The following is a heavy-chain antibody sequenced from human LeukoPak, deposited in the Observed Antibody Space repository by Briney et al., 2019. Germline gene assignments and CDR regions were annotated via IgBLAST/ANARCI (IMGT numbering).Heavy chain of an antibody. CDR1: GFTFNNFA. J-gene: IGHJ4*02. Sequence: GGSLRLSCAASGFTFNNFAMTWVRQAPGKGLEWVSGISGTGGSTYYADSVKGRFTISRDNSKNTAYLQMNSLRAEDTAVYYCARDLLWFGEPIAEWGQGTLVTVSS. CDR2: ISGTGGST. CDR3: ARDLLWFGEPIAE. D-gene: IGHD3-10*01. V-gene: IGHV3-23*01.